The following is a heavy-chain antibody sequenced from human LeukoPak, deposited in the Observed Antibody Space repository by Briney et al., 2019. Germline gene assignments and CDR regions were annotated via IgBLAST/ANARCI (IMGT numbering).Heavy chain of an antibody. CDR1: GYTFTSCD. CDR3: ATFNWNGVFDI. V-gene: IGHV1-8*03. CDR2: MNPNSGNT. J-gene: IGHJ3*02. Sequence: ASVKVSCKASGYTFTSCDINWVRQATGQGLEWMGWMNPNSGNTGYAQKFQGRVTITRNTSISTAYMELSSLRSEDTAAYYCATFNWNGVFDIWGQGTMVTVSS. D-gene: IGHD1-20*01.